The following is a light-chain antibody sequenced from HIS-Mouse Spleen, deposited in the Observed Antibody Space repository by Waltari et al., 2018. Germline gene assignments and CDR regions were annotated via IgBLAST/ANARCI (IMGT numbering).Light chain of an antibody. CDR2: EVS. CDR1: SIDVGGYNY. CDR3: SSYTSSSTWV. J-gene: IGLJ3*02. V-gene: IGLV2-14*01. Sequence: SALPQPASVSGSPGQSIPISCTGRSIDVGGYNYVYWYQQHPGKAPKLMIYEVSNRPSGVSNRFSGSKSGNTASLTISGLQAEDEADYYCSSYTSSSTWVFGGGTKLTVL.